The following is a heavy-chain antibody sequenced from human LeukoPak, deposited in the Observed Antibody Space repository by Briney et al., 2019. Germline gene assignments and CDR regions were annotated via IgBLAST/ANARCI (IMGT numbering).Heavy chain of an antibody. D-gene: IGHD1-1*01. Sequence: SETLSLTCTVSGGSISSSYWSWIRQLPGKGLEWIGYIYYSGSTNYNPSLKSRVTISVDTSKNQLSLKLSSVTAADTAVYYCASVGYADYWGQGTLVTVSS. CDR2: IYYSGST. CDR3: ASVGYADY. V-gene: IGHV4-59*01. J-gene: IGHJ4*02. CDR1: GGSISSSY.